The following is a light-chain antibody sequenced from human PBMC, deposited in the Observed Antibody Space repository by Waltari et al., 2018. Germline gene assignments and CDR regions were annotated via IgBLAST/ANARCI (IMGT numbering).Light chain of an antibody. CDR1: QSVSSSY. CDR3: QQYDSSPFT. J-gene: IGKJ3*01. Sequence: EIVLTQSPGTLSLSPGERATLSCRASQSVSSSYLAWYQQKPGQAPRLLIYGASSRATGIPDRFSGSGSGTDFTLTISRLEPEDFAVYYCQQYDSSPFTLGPGTKVDIK. CDR2: GAS. V-gene: IGKV3-20*01.